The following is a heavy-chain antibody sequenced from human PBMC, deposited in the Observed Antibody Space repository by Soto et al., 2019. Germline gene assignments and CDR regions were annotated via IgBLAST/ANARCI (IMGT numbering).Heavy chain of an antibody. V-gene: IGHV3-23*01. Sequence: GGSLRLSCAASGFTFSSYAMSWVRQAPGKGLEWVSAISGSGGSTYYADSVKGQFTISRDNSKNTLYLQMNSLRAEDTAVYYCAKDQDWNYEGYYYYGMDVWGQGTTVTVSS. CDR2: ISGSGGST. D-gene: IGHD1-7*01. CDR3: AKDQDWNYEGYYYYGMDV. CDR1: GFTFSSYA. J-gene: IGHJ6*02.